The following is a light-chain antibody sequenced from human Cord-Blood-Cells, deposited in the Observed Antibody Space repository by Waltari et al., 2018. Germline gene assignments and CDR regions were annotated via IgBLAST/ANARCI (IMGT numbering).Light chain of an antibody. CDR3: QQYGSSPPRHT. Sequence: EIVLTQSPGTLSLSPGERATLSCRASQGVSSSYLAWYQQKPGQAPRLLIYGESSRATVIPDRFSGSGSRTDFTLTISRLEPEDFAVYYCQQYGSSPPRHTFGQGTKLEIK. CDR1: QGVSSSY. J-gene: IGKJ2*01. CDR2: GES. V-gene: IGKV3-20*01.